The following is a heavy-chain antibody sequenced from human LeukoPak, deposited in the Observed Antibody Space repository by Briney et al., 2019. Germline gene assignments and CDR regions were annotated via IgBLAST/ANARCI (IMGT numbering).Heavy chain of an antibody. D-gene: IGHD6-6*01. CDR3: VASSLFPPSY. Sequence: SETLSLTCAVSGYSISSDYYWSWIRQAPGKGLEWIGEINHSGDTNYNPSLKSRVTISADTSKNQFSLNLSSVTAADTAVYFCVASSLFPPSYWGQGTLVTVSS. V-gene: IGHV4-34*01. CDR2: INHSGDT. J-gene: IGHJ4*02. CDR1: GYSISSDYY.